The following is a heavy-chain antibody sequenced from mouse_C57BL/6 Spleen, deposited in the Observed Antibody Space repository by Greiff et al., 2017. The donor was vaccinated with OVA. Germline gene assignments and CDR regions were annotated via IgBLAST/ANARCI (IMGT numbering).Heavy chain of an antibody. Sequence: VQLQQSGAELVKPGATVKLSCKASGYTFPEYTIHWVKQRSGQGLEWIGWFYPGSGSIKYNEKFKDKATLTADKYSSTVYMERSRLTSEDSAVYFCARHHITTVVADYVDYWGQGTTLTVSS. CDR1: GYTFPEYT. CDR3: ARHHITTVVADYVDY. V-gene: IGHV1-62-2*01. J-gene: IGHJ2*01. D-gene: IGHD1-1*01. CDR2: FYPGSGSI.